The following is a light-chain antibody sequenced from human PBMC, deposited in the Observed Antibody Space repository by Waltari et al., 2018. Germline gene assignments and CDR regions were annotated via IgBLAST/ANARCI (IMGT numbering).Light chain of an antibody. CDR3: AAWDDSLHGLV. V-gene: IGLV1-44*01. CDR1: SSNIGTNT. J-gene: IGLJ3*02. CDR2: SNN. Sequence: QSVLTQPPSASGTPGQRVTVSCSGSSSNIGTNTVNWYQQLPGTAPKLLIHSNNHWPSWVPDRFSVSKTGTSASLAISGLQSEDEADYYCAAWDDSLHGLVFGGGTKLTVL.